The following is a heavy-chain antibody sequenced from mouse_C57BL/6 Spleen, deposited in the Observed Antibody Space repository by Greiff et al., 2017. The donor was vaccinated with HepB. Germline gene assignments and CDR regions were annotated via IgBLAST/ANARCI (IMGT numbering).Heavy chain of an antibody. V-gene: IGHV1-50*01. Sequence: QVQLQQPGAELVKPGASVKLSCKASGYTFTSYWMQWVKQRPGQGLEWIGEIDPSDSYTNYNQKFKGKATLTVDTSSSTAYMQLSSLTSEDSAVYYCASKGYYYGPMDYWGQGTSVTVSS. CDR3: ASKGYYYGPMDY. J-gene: IGHJ4*01. CDR2: IDPSDSYT. D-gene: IGHD1-1*01. CDR1: GYTFTSYW.